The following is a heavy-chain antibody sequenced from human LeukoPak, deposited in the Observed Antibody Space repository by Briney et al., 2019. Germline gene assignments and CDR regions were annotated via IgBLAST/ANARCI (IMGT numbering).Heavy chain of an antibody. J-gene: IGHJ5*02. CDR1: GGSISSYY. D-gene: IGHD3-10*01. V-gene: IGHV4-59*01. CDR3: ARDRSGVYYGSGSPQNWFDP. Sequence: PSETLSLTCTVSGGSISSYYWSWIRRPPGKGLEWIGYIYYSGSTNYNPSLKSRVTISVDASKNQFSLKLSSVTAADTAVYYCARDRSGVYYGSGSPQNWFDPWGQGTLVTVSS. CDR2: IYYSGST.